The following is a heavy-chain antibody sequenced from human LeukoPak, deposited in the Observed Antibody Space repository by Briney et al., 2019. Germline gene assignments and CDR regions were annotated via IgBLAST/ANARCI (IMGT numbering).Heavy chain of an antibody. CDR3: AREDIVVVVAATPIFGGMDV. Sequence: GGSLRLSCAASGFTFSSYAMHWVRQAPGKGLEWVAVISYDGSNKYYADSVKGRFTISRDNSKNTLYLQMNSLRAEDTAVYYCAREDIVVVVAATPIFGGMDVWGQGTTVTVSS. J-gene: IGHJ6*02. CDR2: ISYDGSNK. V-gene: IGHV3-30-3*01. D-gene: IGHD2-15*01. CDR1: GFTFSSYA.